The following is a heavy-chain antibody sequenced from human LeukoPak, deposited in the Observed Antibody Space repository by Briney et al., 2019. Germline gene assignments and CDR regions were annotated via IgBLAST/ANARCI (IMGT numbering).Heavy chain of an antibody. CDR1: GYTFTSYG. V-gene: IGHV1-18*01. D-gene: IGHD2-15*01. CDR3: ARSLLLDTWFDP. CDR2: ISAYNGNT. J-gene: IGHJ5*02. Sequence: VSVKVSCKASGYTFTSYGISWVRQAPGQGLEWMGWISAYNGNTNYAQKLQGRVTMTTDTSTSTAYMELRSLRSDDTAVYYCARSLLLDTWFDPWGQGTLVTVSS.